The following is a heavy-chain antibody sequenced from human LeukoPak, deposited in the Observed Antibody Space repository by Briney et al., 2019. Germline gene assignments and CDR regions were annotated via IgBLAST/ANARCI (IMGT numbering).Heavy chain of an antibody. Sequence: GGSLRLSCAASGFTFDDYAMHWVRQAPGKGLEWVSGISWNSGSIGYADSVKGRFTISRDNAKDSLYLQMNSLRAEDTALYYCAKDRSGWYLRAFDIWGQGTMVTVSS. CDR2: ISWNSGSI. CDR3: AKDRSGWYLRAFDI. CDR1: GFTFDDYA. V-gene: IGHV3-9*01. D-gene: IGHD6-19*01. J-gene: IGHJ3*02.